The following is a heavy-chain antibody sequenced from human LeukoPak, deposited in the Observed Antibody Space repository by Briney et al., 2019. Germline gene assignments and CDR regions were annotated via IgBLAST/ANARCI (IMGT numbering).Heavy chain of an antibody. Sequence: SQTLSLTCTVSGDSITSGDYYWSWIRQPPGKGLEWIGYIYYSGTARYNPSLKSRVTISVDTSKNQFSLKLSSVTAADTAVYYCASNTAMVGYWGQGTLVTVSS. CDR2: IYYSGTA. CDR1: GDSITSGDYY. J-gene: IGHJ4*02. D-gene: IGHD5-18*01. CDR3: ASNTAMVGY. V-gene: IGHV4-30-4*01.